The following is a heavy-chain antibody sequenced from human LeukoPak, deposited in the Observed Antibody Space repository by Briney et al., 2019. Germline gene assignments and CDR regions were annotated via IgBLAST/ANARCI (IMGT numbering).Heavy chain of an antibody. Sequence: GGSLRLSCAASAFTFSNAWMSWVRQAPGKGLEWVGRIKSKTDGGTTDYAAPVKGRFTISRDDSKNTLYLQMNSLKNEDTAVYYCTTRVWYYDYVWGSYRSYYFDYWGQGTLVTVSS. CDR1: AFTFSNAW. J-gene: IGHJ4*02. CDR3: TTRVWYYDYVWGSYRSYYFDY. CDR2: IKSKTDGGTT. D-gene: IGHD3-16*02. V-gene: IGHV3-15*01.